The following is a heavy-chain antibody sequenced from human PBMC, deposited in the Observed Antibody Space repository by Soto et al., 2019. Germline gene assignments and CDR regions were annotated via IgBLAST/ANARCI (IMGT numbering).Heavy chain of an antibody. Sequence: QTGGSMRLSCTLSGLTLDDYAMSWVRQAPGKGMAWVGFIRSKGYGATTEYAATVQGRFPISRDNAKNSLYLQMNSLRAEDTAVYSCARGPSSSSLALLDYLGQGTLVTFSS. J-gene: IGHJ4*02. CDR3: ARGPSSSSLALLDY. CDR2: IRSKGYGATT. CDR1: GLTLDDYA. D-gene: IGHD6-6*01. V-gene: IGHV3-49*04.